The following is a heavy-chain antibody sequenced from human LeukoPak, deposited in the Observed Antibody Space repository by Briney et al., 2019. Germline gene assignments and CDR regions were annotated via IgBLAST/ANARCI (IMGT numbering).Heavy chain of an antibody. Sequence: PSETLSLTCTVSGGSISSSNYYWGWIRQPPGKGLEWIGSIYYSGSTNYNPSLKSRVTISVDTSKNQFSLKLSSVTAADTAVYYCARDLGTHSAAGHYYMDVWGKGTTVTVSS. J-gene: IGHJ6*03. D-gene: IGHD6-13*01. CDR1: GGSISSSNYY. CDR2: IYYSGST. CDR3: ARDLGTHSAAGHYYMDV. V-gene: IGHV4-39*07.